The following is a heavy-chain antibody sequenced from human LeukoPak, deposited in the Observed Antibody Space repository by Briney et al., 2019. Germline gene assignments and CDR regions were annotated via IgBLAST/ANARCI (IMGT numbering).Heavy chain of an antibody. CDR2: IKQDASVK. J-gene: IGHJ3*01. Sequence: GGSLRPSCVPSGLTFGSPWISGVRQAPGEGLEWVANIKQDASVKLYVDSVKGRFTISRDNAKNSLYLQMNSLRAEDTAVYYCARNDDVFDVWGQGTMVTVSS. V-gene: IGHV3-7*01. CDR1: GLTFGSPW. D-gene: IGHD1-1*01. CDR3: ARNDDVFDV.